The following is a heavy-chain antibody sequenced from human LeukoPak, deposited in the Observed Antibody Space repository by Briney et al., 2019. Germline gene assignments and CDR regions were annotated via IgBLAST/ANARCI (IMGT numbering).Heavy chain of an antibody. CDR1: GFTFISYE. CDR3: ARDDSIMDTAMAAYYYYYGMDV. Sequence: GALRLSCAASGFTFISYEMNWVRQAPGKGLKWVSYISSSGSTIYYADSVKGRFTISRDNAKNSLYLQMNSLRAEDTAVYYCARDDSIMDTAMAAYYYYYGMDVWGKGTTVTVSS. V-gene: IGHV3-48*03. J-gene: IGHJ6*04. D-gene: IGHD5-18*01. CDR2: ISSSGSTI.